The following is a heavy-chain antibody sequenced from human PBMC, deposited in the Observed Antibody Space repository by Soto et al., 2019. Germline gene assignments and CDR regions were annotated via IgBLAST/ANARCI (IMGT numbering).Heavy chain of an antibody. CDR2: IIPILRIA. J-gene: IGHJ6*03. D-gene: IGHD2-2*01. V-gene: IGHV1-69*02. CDR1: GGTFSSYT. Sequence: QVQLVQSGAEVKKPGSSVKVSCKASGGTFSSYTISWVRQAPGQGLEWMRRIIPILRIANYAQKFQGRVTITADKSTSTADRELSSQISENTAVYYCAIARRSSTRCPSCMHVWGKGTTVTVSS. CDR3: AIARRSSTRCPSCMHV.